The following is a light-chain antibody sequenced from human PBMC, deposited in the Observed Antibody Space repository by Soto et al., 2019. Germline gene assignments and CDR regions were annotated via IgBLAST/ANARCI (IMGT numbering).Light chain of an antibody. CDR1: TSNIGINY. J-gene: IGLJ2*01. V-gene: IGLV1-51*01. CDR2: DNN. Sequence: QSVLTQPPSVSAAPGQKVTISCSGSTSNIGINYVSWYQQLPGTAPKLLIYDNNKRPSGIPDRFSGSKSGTSATPGITGLQTGDEADYYCGAWDNSLTAVVFGGGTKLTVL. CDR3: GAWDNSLTAVV.